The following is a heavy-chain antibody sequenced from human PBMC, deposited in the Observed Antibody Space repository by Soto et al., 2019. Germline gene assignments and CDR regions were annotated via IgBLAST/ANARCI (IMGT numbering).Heavy chain of an antibody. J-gene: IGHJ6*02. Sequence: SVKVSCKASGGTFSSYAISWVRQAPGQGLEWMGGIIPIFGTANYAQKFQGRVTITADESTSTAYMELSSLRSEDTAVYYCARDWARGLAMDKGAVDYYGMDVWGQGTTVTVSS. D-gene: IGHD3-10*01. CDR2: IIPIFGTA. CDR1: GGTFSSYA. V-gene: IGHV1-69*13. CDR3: ARDWARGLAMDKGAVDYYGMDV.